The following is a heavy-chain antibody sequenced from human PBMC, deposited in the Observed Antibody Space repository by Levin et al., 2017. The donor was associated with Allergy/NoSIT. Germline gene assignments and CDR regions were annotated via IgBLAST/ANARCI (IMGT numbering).Heavy chain of an antibody. Sequence: SETLSLTCTVSGGSFITSSYFWAWIRQPPGTGLEWLGSIYYSGTTYYNPSLKSRLTISIDTSTNQFSLKLRSVTAADTAVYYCARHTALLWFEELVFDSWGQG. CDR2: IYYSGTT. CDR3: ARHTALLWFEELVFDS. J-gene: IGHJ4*02. CDR1: GGSFITSSYF. D-gene: IGHD3-10*01. V-gene: IGHV4-39*01.